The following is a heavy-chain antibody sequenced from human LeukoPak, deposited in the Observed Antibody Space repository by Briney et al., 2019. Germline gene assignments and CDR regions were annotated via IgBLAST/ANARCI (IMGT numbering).Heavy chain of an antibody. J-gene: IGHJ4*02. D-gene: IGHD3-16*01. CDR1: GFTFSNYC. CDR2: IRASGGNT. CDR3: AKDEKTGSLVSSWDY. Sequence: GVSLRLSCAASGFTFSNYCMSWVRQAPGKGLEWVSSIRASGGNTYYTGSVKGRFTISRDNSRNTVYLQITSLRADDTAVYYCAKDEKTGSLVSSWDYWGQGTLVTVSS. V-gene: IGHV3-23*01.